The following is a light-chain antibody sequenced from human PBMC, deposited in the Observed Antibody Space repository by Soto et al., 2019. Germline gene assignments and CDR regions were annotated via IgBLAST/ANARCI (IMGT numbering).Light chain of an antibody. CDR3: RSYTSSSPYVV. J-gene: IGLJ2*01. CDR1: SSDVGGYNY. V-gene: IGLV2-14*01. CDR2: DVS. Sequence: QSALTQPASVSGSPGQSITISCTGTSSDVGGYNYVSWYQQHPGKAPKLMIYDVSNRPSGVSNRFSGSKSGNTASLTISGVQAEDEADYYCRSYTSSSPYVVFRGRTKLTV.